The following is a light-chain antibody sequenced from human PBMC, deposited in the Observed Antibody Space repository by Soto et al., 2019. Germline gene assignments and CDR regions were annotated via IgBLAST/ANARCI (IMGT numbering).Light chain of an antibody. CDR3: SSYASSSTLDYV. Sequence: QFALTQPASVSESPGQSITISCTGTSSDVGGSNYVSWYQQHPGKAPKLMIYGVNNRPSGVSNRFSGSKSGNTASLTISGLQAEDEADYYCSSYASSSTLDYVFGSGTKVTVL. CDR2: GVN. V-gene: IGLV2-14*01. CDR1: SSDVGGSNY. J-gene: IGLJ1*01.